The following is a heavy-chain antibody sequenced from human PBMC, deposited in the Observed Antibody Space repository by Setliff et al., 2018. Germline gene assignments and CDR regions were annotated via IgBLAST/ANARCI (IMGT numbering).Heavy chain of an antibody. J-gene: IGHJ4*02. D-gene: IGHD4-17*01. Sequence: ASVKVSCKASGYTFSNSAIHWVRQAPGQRFEWMGWINPGNDNRKHSQKFQGRVTFTRDTSASTAYMELSSLRSEDTAVYYCARVYTLTIPPDYWGQGTLVTVSS. V-gene: IGHV1-3*01. CDR1: GYTFSNSA. CDR3: ARVYTLTIPPDY. CDR2: INPGNDNR.